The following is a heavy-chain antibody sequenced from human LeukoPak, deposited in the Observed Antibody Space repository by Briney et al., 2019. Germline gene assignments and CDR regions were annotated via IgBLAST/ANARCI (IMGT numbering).Heavy chain of an antibody. CDR1: GFTFSSYG. J-gene: IGHJ4*02. CDR3: AKASAMIVVVSKYFDY. V-gene: IGHV3-23*01. D-gene: IGHD3-22*01. Sequence: HPGGSLRLSCAASGFTFSSYGMSWVRQAPGKGLEWVSTISGSGDTTYYADSVKGRFTISRDNSKNTLYLQMNSLRAEDTAVYYCAKASAMIVVVSKYFDYWGQGTLVTVSS. CDR2: ISGSGDTT.